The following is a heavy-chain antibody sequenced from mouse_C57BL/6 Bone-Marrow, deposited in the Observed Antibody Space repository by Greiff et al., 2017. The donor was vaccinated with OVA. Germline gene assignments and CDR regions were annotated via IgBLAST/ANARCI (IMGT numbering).Heavy chain of an antibody. CDR2: ISDGGSYT. CDR1: GFTFSSYA. J-gene: IGHJ3*01. Sequence: EVMLVESGGGLVKPGGSLKLSCAASGFTFSSYAMSWVRQTPEKRLEWVATISDGGSYTYYPDNVKGRFTISRDNAKNNLYLQMSHLKSEDTAMYYCARNRIYYDYDESAWFAYWGQGTLVTVSA. CDR3: ARNRIYYDYDESAWFAY. D-gene: IGHD2-4*01. V-gene: IGHV5-4*03.